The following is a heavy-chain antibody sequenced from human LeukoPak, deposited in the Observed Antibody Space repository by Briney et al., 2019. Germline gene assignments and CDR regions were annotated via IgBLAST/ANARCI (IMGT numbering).Heavy chain of an antibody. CDR3: ARDGVGLGIPTGGYYYYYYMDV. CDR2: INPNSGGT. D-gene: IGHD2-8*02. J-gene: IGHJ6*03. CDR1: GYTFTGYY. Sequence: ASVKVSCKASGYTFTGYYMHWVRQAPGQGLEWMGWINPNSGGTNYAQKFQGRVTITRDTSISTAYMELSRLRSDDTAVYYCARDGVGLGIPTGGYYYYYYMDVWGKGTTVTISS. V-gene: IGHV1-2*02.